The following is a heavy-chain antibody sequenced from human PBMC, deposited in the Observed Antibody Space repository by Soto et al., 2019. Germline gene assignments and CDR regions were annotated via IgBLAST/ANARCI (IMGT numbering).Heavy chain of an antibody. CDR1: GFTLGAYV. J-gene: IGHJ4*02. V-gene: IGHV3-30*18. CDR2: ISADGRDL. D-gene: IGHD2-15*01. CDR3: AKSVPDPACRGGGCHRTFDY. Sequence: GGSLRLSCTASGFTLGAYVMHWVRQAQGKGPEWVAAISADGRDLFYAASVEGRFTISRDNSKNTLFLQMNSLTSEDTSVYSCAKSVPDPACRGGGCHRTFDYWREGTLVTVST.